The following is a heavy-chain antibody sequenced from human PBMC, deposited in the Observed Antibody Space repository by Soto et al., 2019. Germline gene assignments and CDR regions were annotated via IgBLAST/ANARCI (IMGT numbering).Heavy chain of an antibody. CDR3: AKDGRFLEYLPRFDY. J-gene: IGHJ4*02. CDR1: GFTFSSYA. CDR2: ISGSGGST. V-gene: IGHV3-23*01. D-gene: IGHD3-3*01. Sequence: PGGSLRVSCAASGFTFSSYAMSWGRQAPGKGLEWVSAISGSGGSTYYADSVKGRFTISRDNSKNTLYLQMNSLRAEDTAVYYCAKDGRFLEYLPRFDYWGQGTLVTVSS.